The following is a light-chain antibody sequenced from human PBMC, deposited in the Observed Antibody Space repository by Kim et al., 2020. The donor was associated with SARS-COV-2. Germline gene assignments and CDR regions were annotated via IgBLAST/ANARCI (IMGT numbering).Light chain of an antibody. CDR1: SSDIGNYNF. CDR2: DVS. J-gene: IGLJ3*02. CDR3: SSHIGSSTWV. V-gene: IGLV2-14*01. Sequence: QSALTQPASVSGSPGQSITISCTGTSSDIGNYNFVSWSQQHPGKAPKLLIYDVSKRPSGVSDRFSGSKSGNTASLTISGLQAEDEVDYYCSSHIGSSTWVFGGGTQLTVL.